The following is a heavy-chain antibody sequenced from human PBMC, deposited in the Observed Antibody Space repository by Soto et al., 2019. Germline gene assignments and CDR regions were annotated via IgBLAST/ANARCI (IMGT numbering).Heavy chain of an antibody. Sequence: SVKVSCKASGVTFSSYAISWVRQAPGQGLEWMGGIIPIFGTANYAQKFQGRVTITADESTSTAYMELSSLRSEDTAVYYCARPNYYDSSAKEYYFDYWGQGTLVTVSS. CDR1: GVTFSSYA. D-gene: IGHD3-22*01. CDR2: IIPIFGTA. J-gene: IGHJ4*02. CDR3: ARPNYYDSSAKEYYFDY. V-gene: IGHV1-69*13.